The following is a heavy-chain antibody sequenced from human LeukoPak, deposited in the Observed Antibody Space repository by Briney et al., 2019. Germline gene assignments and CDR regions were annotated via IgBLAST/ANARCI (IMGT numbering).Heavy chain of an antibody. CDR3: ARDFGSTSADD. V-gene: IGHV3-30-3*01. J-gene: IGHJ4*02. CDR2: ISYDGSNK. CDR1: GFTFSSYA. Sequence: GGSLRLSCAASGFTFSSYAMHWVRQAPGKGLEWVAVISYDGSNKYYADSVQGRFTISRDNSKNTLYVQMTSLRAEDTAVYYCARDFGSTSADDWGQGTLVTVSS. D-gene: IGHD2/OR15-2a*01.